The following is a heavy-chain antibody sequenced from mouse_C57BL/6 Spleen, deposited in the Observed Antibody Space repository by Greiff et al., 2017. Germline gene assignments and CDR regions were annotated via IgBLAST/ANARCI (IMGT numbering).Heavy chain of an antibody. CDR2: IYPGSGST. V-gene: IGHV1-55*01. Sequence: QVQLQQPGAELVKPGASVKMSCKASGYTFTSYWITWVKPRPGQGLEWIGDIYPGSGSTNYNEKFKSKATLTVDTSSSTAYMQLSSLTSEDSAVYYCARDDGYSYYYAMDYWGQGTSGTVSS. CDR3: ARDDGYSYYYAMDY. J-gene: IGHJ4*01. CDR1: GYTFTSYW. D-gene: IGHD2-3*01.